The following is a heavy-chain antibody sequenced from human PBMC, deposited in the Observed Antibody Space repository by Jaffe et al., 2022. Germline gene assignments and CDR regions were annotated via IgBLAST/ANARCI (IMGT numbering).Heavy chain of an antibody. CDR1: GYSFTSYW. J-gene: IGHJ3*02. CDR3: VRHRKDYSSGLTALRGAFDI. Sequence: EVQLVQSGAEVKKPGESLKISCKGSGYSFTSYWIGWVRQMPGKGLEWMGIIYPGDSDTRYSPSFQGQVTISADKSISTAYLQWSSLKASDTAMYYCVRHRKDYSSGLTALRGAFDIWGQGTMVTVSS. D-gene: IGHD6-19*01. CDR2: IYPGDSDT. V-gene: IGHV5-51*01.